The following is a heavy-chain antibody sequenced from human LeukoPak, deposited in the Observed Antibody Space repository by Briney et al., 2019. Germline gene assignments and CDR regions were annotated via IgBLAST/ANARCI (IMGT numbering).Heavy chain of an antibody. J-gene: IGHJ4*02. CDR3: ARGGELRYFDWLSSVPFDY. CDR2: INPNSGGT. CDR1: GYTFTGYY. Sequence: GASVKVSCKASGYTFTGYYMHWVRQAPGQGLEWMGWINPNSGGTNYAQKFQGRVTMTRDTSISTAYMELSRLRSDDTAVYYCARGGELRYFDWLSSVPFDYWGQGTLVTVSS. D-gene: IGHD3-9*01. V-gene: IGHV1-2*02.